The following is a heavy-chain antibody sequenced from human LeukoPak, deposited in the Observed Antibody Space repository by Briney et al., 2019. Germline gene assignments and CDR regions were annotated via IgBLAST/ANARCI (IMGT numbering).Heavy chain of an antibody. CDR3: ARAQYSSGWYRVDY. CDR1: GFTFSTYD. D-gene: IGHD6-19*01. V-gene: IGHV3-13*04. CDR2: IGTAGDT. J-gene: IGHJ4*02. Sequence: PGGSLRLSCAASGFTFSTYDMHWVRQATGKGLEWVSAIGTAGDTYYAGSVKGRFTISRENAKNSMYLQVNSLRDGDTAVYYCARAQYSSGWYRVDYWGQGTLVTVSS.